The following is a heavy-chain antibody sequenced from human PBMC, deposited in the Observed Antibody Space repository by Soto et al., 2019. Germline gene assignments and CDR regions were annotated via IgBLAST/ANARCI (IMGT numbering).Heavy chain of an antibody. V-gene: IGHV3-33*01. D-gene: IGHD6-13*01. J-gene: IGHJ4*02. Sequence: QVQLVESGGGVVQPGRSLRLSCAASGFTFSSYGMHWVRQAPGKGLEWVAVIWYDGSNKYHADSVKDRFTISRDNSKNTLYLQMDSLRAEDTAVYYCARDGGIAAAGIPFDYWGQGTLVTVSS. CDR2: IWYDGSNK. CDR1: GFTFSSYG. CDR3: ARDGGIAAAGIPFDY.